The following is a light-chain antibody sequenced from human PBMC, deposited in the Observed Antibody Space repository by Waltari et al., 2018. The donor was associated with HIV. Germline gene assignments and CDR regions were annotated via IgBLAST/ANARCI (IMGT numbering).Light chain of an antibody. CDR2: RKP. J-gene: IGLJ2*01. Sequence: QSVLTQPPSVSGAPGQRVTISCTGSSSNIGASNDVHWYQQLPGTAPKLLIYRKPNRPSGVPDRFSGSKSGTSASLAITGLRAEDEADYFCQSFDNGLSGVFGGGTKLTVL. V-gene: IGLV1-40*01. CDR1: SSNIGASND. CDR3: QSFDNGLSGV.